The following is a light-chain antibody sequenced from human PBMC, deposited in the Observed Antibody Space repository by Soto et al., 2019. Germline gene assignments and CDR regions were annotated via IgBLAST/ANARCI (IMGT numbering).Light chain of an antibody. CDR3: QQYSAYSWT. Sequence: DIHMTQSPSTLSASVGDRVTITFRASQSISSWLAWYQQRPGKAPKLLIYKASNLESGVPSRFSGSGSGTEFTLTISSLQPDDVATYYCQQYSAYSWTFGQGTRWIS. CDR1: QSISSW. CDR2: KAS. J-gene: IGKJ1*01. V-gene: IGKV1-5*03.